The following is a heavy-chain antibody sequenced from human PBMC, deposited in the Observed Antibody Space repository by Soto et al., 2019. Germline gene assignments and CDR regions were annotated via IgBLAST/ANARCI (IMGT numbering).Heavy chain of an antibody. V-gene: IGHV3-30*18. CDR2: ISYDGSNK. CDR3: AKVRLGYCSSTSCYYGMDV. J-gene: IGHJ6*02. Sequence: QVQLVESGGGVVQPGRSLRLSCAASGFTFSSYGMHWVRQAPGKGLEWVAVISYDGSNKYYADSVKGRFTISRDNSKNTLYLQMNSLRAEDTAVYYCAKVRLGYCSSTSCYYGMDVWGQGTTVTVSS. D-gene: IGHD2-2*01. CDR1: GFTFSSYG.